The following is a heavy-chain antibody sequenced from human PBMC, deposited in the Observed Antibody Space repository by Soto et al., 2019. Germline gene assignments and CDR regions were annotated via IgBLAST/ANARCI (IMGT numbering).Heavy chain of an antibody. CDR3: AKDKKAYYYDSSGYFGY. D-gene: IGHD3-22*01. J-gene: IGHJ4*02. CDR1: GFTFDDYA. Sequence: PGGSLRLSCAASGFTFDDYAMHWVRQAPGKGLEWVSGISWNSGSIGYADSVKGRFTISRDNAKNSLYLQMNSLRAEDTALYYCAKDKKAYYYDSSGYFGYWGQGTLVTVS. CDR2: ISWNSGSI. V-gene: IGHV3-9*01.